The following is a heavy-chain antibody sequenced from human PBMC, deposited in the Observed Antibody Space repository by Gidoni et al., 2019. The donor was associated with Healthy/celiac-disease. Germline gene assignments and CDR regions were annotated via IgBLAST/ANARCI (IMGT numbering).Heavy chain of an antibody. D-gene: IGHD3-16*01. V-gene: IGHV3-23*01. CDR2: ISGSGGST. CDR3: AKRGGGAGGFDY. J-gene: IGHJ4*02. Sequence: EVQLLESGGGLVQPGGSLRLSCAASGFTFSSYAMSWVRQAPGKGLEWVAAISGSGGSTYSADSVKGRFTISRDNSKNTLYLQRNSRRAGDAAVYSCAKRGGGAGGFDYWGQGTLVTVSS. CDR1: GFTFSSYA.